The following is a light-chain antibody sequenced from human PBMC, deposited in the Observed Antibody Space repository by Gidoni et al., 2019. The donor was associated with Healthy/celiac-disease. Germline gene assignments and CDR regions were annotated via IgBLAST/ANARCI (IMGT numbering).Light chain of an antibody. CDR2: GAS. Sequence: LTQSPGTLSLSPGERATLSCRASQSVSSSYLAWYQQKPGQAPRLLIYGASSRATGIPDRFSGSGSGTDFTLTISRLEPEDFAVYYCQQYGSSPRTFGQGTKVEIK. CDR3: QQYGSSPRT. V-gene: IGKV3-20*01. CDR1: QSVSSSY. J-gene: IGKJ1*01.